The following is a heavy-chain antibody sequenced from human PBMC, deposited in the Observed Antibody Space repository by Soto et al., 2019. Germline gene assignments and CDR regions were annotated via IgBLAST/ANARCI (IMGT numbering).Heavy chain of an antibody. CDR1: GFSFISYA. CDR2: ISLSSSYI. CDR3: ATALDY. Sequence: PGWALRLSWAAYGFSFISYALHWVRQAPVKGLEWVSSISLSSSYIYYADSVKGGFTISRDNANNSMYLQVNSMIAEDTVVYYCATALDYWGQGTMVPDSS. J-gene: IGHJ4*02. V-gene: IGHV3-21*01.